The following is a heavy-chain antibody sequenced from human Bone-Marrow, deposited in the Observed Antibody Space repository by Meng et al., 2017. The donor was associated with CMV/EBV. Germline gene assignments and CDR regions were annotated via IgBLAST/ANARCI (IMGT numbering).Heavy chain of an antibody. CDR1: GYTFTSFY. Sequence: QVHVGQLGAEVKNAGASGKGSCKACGYTFTSFYMHWVRQAPGQGLEWMGIINPSGGSTSYAQKFQGRVTMTRDTSTSTVYMELSSLRSEDTAVYYCARVGSSGWYEYWGQGTLVTVSS. D-gene: IGHD6-19*01. V-gene: IGHV1-46*01. J-gene: IGHJ4*02. CDR2: INPSGGST. CDR3: ARVGSSGWYEY.